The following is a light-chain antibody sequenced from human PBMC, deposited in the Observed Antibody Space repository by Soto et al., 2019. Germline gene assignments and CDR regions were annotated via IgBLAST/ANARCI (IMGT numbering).Light chain of an antibody. J-gene: IGLJ2*01. CDR3: GTWDSSLSAGV. CDR1: SSNIGNNY. CDR2: DNN. Sequence: QSVLTQPPSVSAAPGQKVTISCSGSSSNIGNNYLSWYQQLPGTAPKLLIFDNNKRPSGIPDRFSGSKSGTSATLGITGLQTGDEAVYYCGTWDSSLSAGVFGGGTKLTVL. V-gene: IGLV1-51*01.